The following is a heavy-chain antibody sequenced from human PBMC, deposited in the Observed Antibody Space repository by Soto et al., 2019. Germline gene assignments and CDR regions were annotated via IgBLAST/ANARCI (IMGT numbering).Heavy chain of an antibody. CDR2: ISGSGGST. CDR3: AKGVVYAIVWYGMDV. CDR1: GFTFSSYA. V-gene: IGHV3-23*01. J-gene: IGHJ6*02. D-gene: IGHD2-8*02. Sequence: GGSLRLSCAASGFTFSSYAMSWVRQAPGKGLEWVSAISGSGGSTYYADSVKGRFTISRDNSKNTLYLQMNSLRAEDTAVYYCAKGVVYAIVWYGMDVWGQGTTVTVSS.